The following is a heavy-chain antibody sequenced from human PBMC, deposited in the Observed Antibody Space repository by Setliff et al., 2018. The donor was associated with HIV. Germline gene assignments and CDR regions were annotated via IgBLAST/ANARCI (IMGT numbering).Heavy chain of an antibody. J-gene: IGHJ6*03. V-gene: IGHV2-5*01. CDR2: IYWNNNK. Sequence: SGPMLVNPTQPLTLTCTFSGLSLSTSEVGVGWIRQSPGKALEWLAFIYWNNNKHYSTSLKSRLTVTKDTSKNRVVFTMTNMDPVDTATYYCAHSPRRGYGYASFYYHYYYMDVWGKGTTVTVSS. CDR1: GLSLSTSEVG. CDR3: AHSPRRGYGYASFYYHYYYMDV. D-gene: IGHD5-18*01.